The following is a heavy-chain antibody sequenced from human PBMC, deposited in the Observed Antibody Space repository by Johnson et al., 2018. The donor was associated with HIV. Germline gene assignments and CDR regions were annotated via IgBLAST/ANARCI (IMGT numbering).Heavy chain of an antibody. J-gene: IGHJ3*02. D-gene: IGHD6-13*01. V-gene: IGHV3-30*04. CDR2: ISYDGSNK. CDR3: ARELGYSSSNDAFDI. CDR1: GFTFSSYA. Sequence: QMQLVESGGGVVQPGRSLRLSCAASGFTFSSYAMHWVRQAPGKGLEWVAVISYDGSNKYYADSVKGRFTISRDKSKNTLYLQMNSLRAEDTAVYYCARELGYSSSNDAFDIWGQGTMVTVAS.